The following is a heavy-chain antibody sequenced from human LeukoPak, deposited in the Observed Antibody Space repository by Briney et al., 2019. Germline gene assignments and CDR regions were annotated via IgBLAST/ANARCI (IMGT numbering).Heavy chain of an antibody. D-gene: IGHD6-13*01. CDR1: GYSFTTYW. CDR3: ARQIAAAGYDAFDI. V-gene: IGHV5-51*01. Sequence: GESLKISCKGSGYSFTTYWIAWVRQMPGKGLEWMGIIYPRDSDIRYRPPFQGQVTISADKSISTAYLQWSSLKASDTAMYYCARQIAAAGYDAFDIWGQGTMVTVSS. J-gene: IGHJ3*02. CDR2: IYPRDSDI.